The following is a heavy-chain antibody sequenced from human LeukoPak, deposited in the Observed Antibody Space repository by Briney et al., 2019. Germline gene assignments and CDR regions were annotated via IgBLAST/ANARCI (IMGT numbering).Heavy chain of an antibody. CDR1: GYTSTSYG. D-gene: IGHD3-10*01. CDR2: ISAYSGNT. Sequence: ASVKDSCKASGYTSTSYGIGWVRQDPGQGLQWMGWISAYSGNTNYAQKLQGSVTMTTDTTTSTTYVEWRSLRSDDTAVYYCARGGVTSGYFDYWGQGTLVTVSS. CDR3: ARGGVTSGYFDY. J-gene: IGHJ4*02. V-gene: IGHV1-18*04.